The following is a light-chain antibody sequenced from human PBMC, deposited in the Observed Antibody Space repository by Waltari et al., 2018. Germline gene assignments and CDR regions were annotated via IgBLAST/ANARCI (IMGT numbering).Light chain of an antibody. CDR3: SSYTSTSTLGV. J-gene: IGLJ1*01. CDR1: SSDGGGYKY. Sequence: QSALTQPASVSGSPGQSITISCTGTSSDGGGYKYVSWYQQHPGKAPKVMIYDVSQRPSGVSNRFSGSKSGNTASLTISGLQAEDEADYYCSSYTSTSTLGVFGTGTRVTVL. V-gene: IGLV2-14*03. CDR2: DVS.